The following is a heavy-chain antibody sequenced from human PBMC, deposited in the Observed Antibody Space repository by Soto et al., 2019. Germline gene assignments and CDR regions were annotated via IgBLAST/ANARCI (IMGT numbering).Heavy chain of an antibody. Sequence: GGSLRLSCAASGFTYTRYSMNWVRQAPGKGLEWVSSISSTTNYIYYGDSMKGRFTISRDNAKNSLYLEVNSLRAEDTAVYYCARESEDLTSNFDYWGQGTLVTVSS. J-gene: IGHJ4*02. CDR3: ARESEDLTSNFDY. V-gene: IGHV3-21*06. CDR2: ISSTTNYI. CDR1: GFTYTRYS.